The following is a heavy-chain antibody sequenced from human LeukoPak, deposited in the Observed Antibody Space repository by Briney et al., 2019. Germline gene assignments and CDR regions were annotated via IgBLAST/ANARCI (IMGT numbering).Heavy chain of an antibody. Sequence: GASVKVSCKASGYTFTGYYMHWVRQAPGQGLEWMGWINPNSGGTNYAQKFQGRVTMTRDTSISTAYMELSRLRSDDTAVYYCARDRGPRGNIVVVPAADAFDIWGQGTMVTVSS. CDR1: GYTFTGYY. CDR2: INPNSGGT. J-gene: IGHJ3*02. CDR3: ARDRGPRGNIVVVPAADAFDI. V-gene: IGHV1-2*02. D-gene: IGHD2-2*01.